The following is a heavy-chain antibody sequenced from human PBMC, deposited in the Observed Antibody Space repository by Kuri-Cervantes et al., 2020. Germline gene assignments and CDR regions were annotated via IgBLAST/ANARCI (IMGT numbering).Heavy chain of an antibody. V-gene: IGHV3-48*02. CDR2: IRSSSSTI. CDR3: ARAITRNDAFDI. CDR1: GFTFSNYN. Sequence: GGSLRLSCAASGFTFSNYNMNWVRQAPGKGLEWVSYIRSSSSTIYYVDSVKGRFTISRDNAKNSLYLQMNSLRDEDTAVYYCARAITRNDAFDIWGQGTMVTVSS. J-gene: IGHJ3*02.